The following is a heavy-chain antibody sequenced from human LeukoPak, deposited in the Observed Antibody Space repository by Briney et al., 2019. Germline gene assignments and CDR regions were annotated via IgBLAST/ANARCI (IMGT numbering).Heavy chain of an antibody. Sequence: GGSLRPSCAASGFTSSSFGMNWVRQPPGKGLEWLAVIWYDGSNKYYADSVKGRFTISRDNFKNTMFLQMNSLRVEDTAVYYCAKSTYGSLGEIDYWGQGALVTVSS. CDR1: GFTSSSFG. D-gene: IGHD3-16*01. CDR3: AKSTYGSLGEIDY. J-gene: IGHJ4*02. V-gene: IGHV3-33*06. CDR2: IWYDGSNK.